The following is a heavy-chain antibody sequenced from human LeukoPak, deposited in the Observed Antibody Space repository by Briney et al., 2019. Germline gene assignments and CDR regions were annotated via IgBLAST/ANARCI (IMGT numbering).Heavy chain of an antibody. CDR3: ARGTYYYDSSGYWSSDY. Sequence: GGSLRLSCAASGFTFSSYGMHWVRQAPGKGLEWVAVISYDGSNKYYADSVKGRFTISRDNSKNTLYLQMNSLRAEDTAVYYCARGTYYYDSSGYWSSDYWGQGTLVTVSS. J-gene: IGHJ4*02. V-gene: IGHV3-30*03. D-gene: IGHD3-22*01. CDR1: GFTFSSYG. CDR2: ISYDGSNK.